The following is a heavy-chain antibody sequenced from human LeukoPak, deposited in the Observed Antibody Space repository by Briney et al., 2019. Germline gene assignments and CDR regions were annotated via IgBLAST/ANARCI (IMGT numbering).Heavy chain of an antibody. CDR1: GGSISSYY. Sequence: PSETLSLTCTVSGGSISSYYWSWIRQPPGKGLEWIGYIYYSGSTNYNPSLKSRVTISVDTSKNQFSLKLSSVTAADTAVYYCARQITYYYGSGSYYSHYYYYMDVWGKGTTVTISS. D-gene: IGHD3-10*01. V-gene: IGHV4-59*08. CDR3: ARQITYYYGSGSYYSHYYYYMDV. J-gene: IGHJ6*03. CDR2: IYYSGST.